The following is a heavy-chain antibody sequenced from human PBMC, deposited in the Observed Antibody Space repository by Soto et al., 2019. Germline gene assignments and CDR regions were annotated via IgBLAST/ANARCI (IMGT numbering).Heavy chain of an antibody. CDR3: ARLNGYCISTNCHGYYGMYV. Sequence: SETLSLTCTVSGDSVSTNSYSWGWIRQSPGKGLEWIGTIYSSENTYYNPSLLSRVTISVDTSKNEFSLRLSSVTAADTAVYYCARLNGYCISTNCHGYYGMYVWSQGTTVTVSS. V-gene: IGHV4-39*01. J-gene: IGHJ6*02. CDR2: IYSSENT. CDR1: GDSVSTNSYS. D-gene: IGHD2-2*03.